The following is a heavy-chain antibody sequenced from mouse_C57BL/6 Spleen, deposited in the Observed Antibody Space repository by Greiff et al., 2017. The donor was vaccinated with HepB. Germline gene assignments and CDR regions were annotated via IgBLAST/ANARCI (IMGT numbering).Heavy chain of an antibody. D-gene: IGHD1-1*01. CDR3: ARHDYGRSYEGAMDY. V-gene: IGHV5-9*01. J-gene: IGHJ4*01. CDR1: GFTFSSYT. CDR2: ISGGGGNT. Sequence: VESGGGLVKPGGSLKLSCAASGFTFSSYTMSWVRQTPEKRLEWVATISGGGGNTYYPDSVKGRFTISRDNAKNTLYLQMSSLRSEDTALYYCARHDYGRSYEGAMDYWGQGTSVTVSS.